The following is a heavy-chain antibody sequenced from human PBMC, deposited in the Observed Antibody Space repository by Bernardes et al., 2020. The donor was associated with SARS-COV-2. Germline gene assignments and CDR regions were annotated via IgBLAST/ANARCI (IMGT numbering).Heavy chain of an antibody. CDR3: ARAMEDYDFWSSLGYYYYYGMDV. Sequence: SETLSLTCTVSGGSISSYYWSWIRQPPGKGLEWIGYIYYSGSTNYNPSLKSRVTISVDTSKNQFSLKLSSVTAADTAVYYCARAMEDYDFWSSLGYYYYYGMDVWGQGTTVTVSS. D-gene: IGHD3-3*01. CDR1: GGSISSYY. CDR2: IYYSGST. J-gene: IGHJ6*02. V-gene: IGHV4-59*01.